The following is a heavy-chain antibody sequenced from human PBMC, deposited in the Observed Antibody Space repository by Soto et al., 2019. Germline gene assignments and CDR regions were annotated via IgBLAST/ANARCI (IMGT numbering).Heavy chain of an antibody. Sequence: EVQLVESGGGLVQPGGSLKLSCAAAGFTFSGSAVHWVRQASGRGLEWVGRIRSKTNNYATDYAASVNGGFTFSRDDPQNTVYLQLDSRGTEAPAMYFGTTRPSSTTRSQPSPPPDYWGQGTLVTVSS. CDR1: GFTFSGSA. CDR2: IRSKTNNYAT. CDR3: TTRPSSTTRSQPSPPPDY. J-gene: IGHJ4*02. V-gene: IGHV3-73*02. D-gene: IGHD6-13*01.